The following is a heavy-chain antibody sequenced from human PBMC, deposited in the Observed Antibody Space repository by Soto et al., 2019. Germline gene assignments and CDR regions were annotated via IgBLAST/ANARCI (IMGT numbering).Heavy chain of an antibody. CDR2: IYYSGST. Sequence: QVQLQESGPGLVKPSQTLSLTCTVSGGSISSGGYYWSWIRQHPGKGLEWIGYIYYSGSTYYNTSLKSRVTISVDTSKNQFSLKLSSVTAADTAVYYCARVDQKQQMDYYYYMDVWGKGTTVTVSS. J-gene: IGHJ6*03. CDR1: GGSISSGGYY. D-gene: IGHD6-13*01. CDR3: ARVDQKQQMDYYYYMDV. V-gene: IGHV4-31*03.